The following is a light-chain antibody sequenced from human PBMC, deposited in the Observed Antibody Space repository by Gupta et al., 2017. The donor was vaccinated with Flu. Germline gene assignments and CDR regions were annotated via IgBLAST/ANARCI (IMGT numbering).Light chain of an antibody. V-gene: IGKV4-1*01. Sequence: SLGERATINCRSSQSSLYSSDNKNYLAWYQQKPGQPPKLLIYWASTRASGVPDRFSGSGSGTDFSLTISSLQAEDVAVYYCQQYYSTPYTFGQGTKLEVK. CDR2: WAS. J-gene: IGKJ2*01. CDR3: QQYYSTPYT. CDR1: QSSLYSSDNKNY.